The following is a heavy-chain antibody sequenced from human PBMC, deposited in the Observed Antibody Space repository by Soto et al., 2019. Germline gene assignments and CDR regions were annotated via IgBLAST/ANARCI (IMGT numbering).Heavy chain of an antibody. D-gene: IGHD2-2*03. CDR2: FYPGDSTS. CDR1: GCSFVSYW. J-gene: IGHJ3*02. CDR3: ARIIGYCRNNDCSWTFDI. Sequence: XESLKISCKTSGCSFVSYWVAWVRQKPGKGLEWMGTFYPGDSTSTYSPSFQGQVTISVDKSISTAYLHLSSLKASDTAMYYCARIIGYCRNNDCSWTFDIWGQGKTVTVSS. V-gene: IGHV5-51*01.